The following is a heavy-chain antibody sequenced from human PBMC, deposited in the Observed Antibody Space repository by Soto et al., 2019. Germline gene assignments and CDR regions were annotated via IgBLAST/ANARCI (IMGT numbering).Heavy chain of an antibody. CDR3: TRRLSVVGTSSFDY. CDR1: GFTISSYW. J-gene: IGHJ4*02. D-gene: IGHD2-15*01. Sequence: EVQLVESGGGLVKPGGSLRLSCAASGFTISSYWMHWVRQAPGKGLVWVSRINTDGSSTSYADSVKGRFTTSRDNAKNTLYLQMNSLRAEDTAVYYCTRRLSVVGTSSFDYWGQGTLVTVSS. CDR2: INTDGSST. V-gene: IGHV3-74*01.